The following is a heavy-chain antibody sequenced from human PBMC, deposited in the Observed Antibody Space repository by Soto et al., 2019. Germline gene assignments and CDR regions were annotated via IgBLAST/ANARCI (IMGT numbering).Heavy chain of an antibody. CDR2: ISSSSSYI. D-gene: IGHD3-10*02. CDR1: GFTFSSYS. J-gene: IGHJ6*02. V-gene: IGHV3-21*01. Sequence: GGSLRLSCAASGFTFSSYSMNWVRQAPGKGLEWVSSISSSSSYIYYADSVKGRFTISRDNAKNSLYLQMNSLRAEDTAVYYCARVFEELTTRHHYYYGMDVWGQGTTVTVSS. CDR3: ARVFEELTTRHHYYYGMDV.